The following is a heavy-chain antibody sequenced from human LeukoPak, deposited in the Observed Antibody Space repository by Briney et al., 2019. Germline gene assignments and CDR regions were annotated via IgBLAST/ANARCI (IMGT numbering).Heavy chain of an antibody. V-gene: IGHV3-23*01. D-gene: IGHD2-2*01. Sequence: PGGSLRLSCAASGFTFSSYAMSWVRQAPGKGLEWVSAISGSGGSTYYADSVKGRFTISRDNSKNTLYLQMNSLRAEDTAVYYCAKGTRPHLYCSSTSCKSAYYMDVWGKGTTVTVSS. CDR3: AKGTRPHLYCSSTSCKSAYYMDV. CDR1: GFTFSSYA. J-gene: IGHJ6*03. CDR2: ISGSGGST.